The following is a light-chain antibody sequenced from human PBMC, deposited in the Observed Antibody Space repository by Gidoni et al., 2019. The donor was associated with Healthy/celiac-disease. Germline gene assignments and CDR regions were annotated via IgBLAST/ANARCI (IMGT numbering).Light chain of an antibody. CDR1: KGISNY. V-gene: IGKV1-27*01. CDR3: QKYNSAPWT. Sequence: DIQVTQSPSSLSASVGDRVTITCRASKGISNYLAWYQQKPGKVPTLLIYAASTLQAGVPSRFSSSGSGTDITLTISSLQPEDVATYYCQKYNSAPWTFGQGTKVEIK. CDR2: AAS. J-gene: IGKJ1*01.